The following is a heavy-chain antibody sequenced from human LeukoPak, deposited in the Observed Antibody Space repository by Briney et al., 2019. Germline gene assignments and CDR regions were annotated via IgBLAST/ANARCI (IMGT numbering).Heavy chain of an antibody. CDR2: SIPIFGTA. Sequence: ASVKVSCKASGGTFSSYAISWVRQAPGQGREWMGGSIPIFGTANYAQKFQGRVTITADESTSTAYMELSSLRSEDTAVYYCAGYRSGGSCYPLWFDPWGQGTLVTVSS. V-gene: IGHV1-69*13. D-gene: IGHD2-15*01. J-gene: IGHJ5*02. CDR1: GGTFSSYA. CDR3: AGYRSGGSCYPLWFDP.